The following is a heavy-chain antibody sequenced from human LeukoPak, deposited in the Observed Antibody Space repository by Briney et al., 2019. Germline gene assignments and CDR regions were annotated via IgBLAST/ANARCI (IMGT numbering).Heavy chain of an antibody. CDR2: IYYSGST. D-gene: IGHD3-10*01. CDR1: GGSISSVGYY. J-gene: IGHJ6*02. CDR3: ARVTNLYGSGSYGMDV. V-gene: IGHV4-31*03. Sequence: PSDTLSLTCTVSGGSISSVGYYWSWIRQHPGKGLEWIGYIYYSGSTYYNPSLKSRVTISVDTSKNQFSLKLSSVTAADTAVYYCARVTNLYGSGSYGMDVWGQGTTVTVSS.